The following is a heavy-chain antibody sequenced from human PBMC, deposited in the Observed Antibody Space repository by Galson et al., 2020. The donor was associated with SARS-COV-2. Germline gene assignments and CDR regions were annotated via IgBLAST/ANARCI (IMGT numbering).Heavy chain of an antibody. V-gene: IGHV1-69*04. Sequence: SVKVSCKDSGGTISDHAISWVRQAPGQGLEWMGRIVPVVDITIYAQKFQGRVTITTDKSTSTAYMELSSLRSDDTAVYYCARARDHIAGVLGYWGQGTLVTVSS. CDR1: GGTISDHA. CDR3: ARARDHIAGVLGY. J-gene: IGHJ4*02. D-gene: IGHD6-13*01. CDR2: IVPVVDIT.